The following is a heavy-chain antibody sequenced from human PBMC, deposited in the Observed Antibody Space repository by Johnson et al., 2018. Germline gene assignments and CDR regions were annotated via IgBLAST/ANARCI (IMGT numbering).Heavy chain of an antibody. D-gene: IGHD6-19*01. V-gene: IGHV3-30*03. Sequence: QVQLVQSGGGVVQPGRSLRLSCAASGFTFSSYGMHWVRQAPGQGLEWVAVISYDGSNKYYADSVKGRFTISRDNSKNTLYLQMNSLRAEDTAVYYCVAAYSGGWYPHGMDVWGQGTTVTVSS. J-gene: IGHJ6*02. CDR2: ISYDGSNK. CDR1: GFTFSSYG. CDR3: VAAYSGGWYPHGMDV.